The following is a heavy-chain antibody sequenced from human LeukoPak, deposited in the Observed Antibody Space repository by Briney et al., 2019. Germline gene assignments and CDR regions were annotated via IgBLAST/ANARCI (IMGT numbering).Heavy chain of an antibody. V-gene: IGHV4-59*01. Sequence: SETLSLTCTVSGGSISSYYWSWIRQPPGKGLEWIGYIYYSGSTNYNPSLKSRVTISVDTSKNQFSLKLSSVTAADAAVYYCARQYCSSTSCYVFYAFDIWGPGTMVTVSS. CDR3: ARQYCSSTSCYVFYAFDI. D-gene: IGHD2-2*01. J-gene: IGHJ3*02. CDR1: GGSISSYY. CDR2: IYYSGST.